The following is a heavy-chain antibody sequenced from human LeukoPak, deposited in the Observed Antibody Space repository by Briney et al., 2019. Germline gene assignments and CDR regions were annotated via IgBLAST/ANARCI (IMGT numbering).Heavy chain of an antibody. D-gene: IGHD2-15*01. CDR1: GDSITKKNFF. Sequence: SETLSLTCTISGDSITKKNFFWGWIRQPPGKGLEWIVSMSYSGKIYYNPSLKSRVSISIDTSKNQLSLKLNSVTAADTAMYHCARDRDVDDFDYWGRGTLVIVSS. J-gene: IGHJ4*01. CDR3: ARDRDVDDFDY. V-gene: IGHV4-39*07. CDR2: MSYSGKI.